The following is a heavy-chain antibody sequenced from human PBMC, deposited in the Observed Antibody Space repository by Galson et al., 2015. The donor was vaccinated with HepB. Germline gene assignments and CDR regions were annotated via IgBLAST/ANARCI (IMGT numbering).Heavy chain of an antibody. D-gene: IGHD3-10*01. V-gene: IGHV5-51*01. CDR3: ARREADDYYGSGRGAFDI. CDR1: GYSFTSYW. J-gene: IGHJ3*02. CDR2: IYPGDSDT. Sequence: QSGAEVKKPGESLKISCKGSGYSFTSYWIGWVRQMPGKGLEWMGIIYPGDSDTRYSPSFQGQVTISADKSISTAYLQWSSLKASDTAMYYCARREADDYYGSGRGAFDIWGQGTMVTVSS.